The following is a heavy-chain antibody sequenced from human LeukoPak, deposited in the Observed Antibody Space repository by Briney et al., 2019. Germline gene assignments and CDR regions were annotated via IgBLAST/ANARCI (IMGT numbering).Heavy chain of an antibody. CDR3: ARDYYGSGSLFDY. J-gene: IGHJ4*02. Sequence: GGSLRLSCAASGFTFSSYWMSWVRQAPGKGLEWVANIKQDGSEKYYVDSVKGRFTISRDNAKNSLYLQMNSLRAEDTAVYYCARDYYGSGSLFDYWGQGTLVTVSS. CDR2: IKQDGSEK. V-gene: IGHV3-7*01. D-gene: IGHD3-10*01. CDR1: GFTFSSYW.